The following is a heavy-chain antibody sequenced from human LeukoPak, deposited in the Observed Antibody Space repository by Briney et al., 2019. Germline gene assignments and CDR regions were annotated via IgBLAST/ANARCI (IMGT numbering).Heavy chain of an antibody. CDR3: AREPPGGYYDSSTPDY. V-gene: IGHV3-11*04. D-gene: IGHD3-22*01. J-gene: IGHJ4*02. CDR2: ISSSGSTI. CDR1: GFTFSDYY. Sequence: PGGSLRLSCAASGFTFSDYYMSWIRQAPGKGLEWVSYISSSGSTIYYADSVKGRFTISRDNAKNSLYLQMKSLRAEDTAVYYCAREPPGGYYDSSTPDYWGQGTLVTVSS.